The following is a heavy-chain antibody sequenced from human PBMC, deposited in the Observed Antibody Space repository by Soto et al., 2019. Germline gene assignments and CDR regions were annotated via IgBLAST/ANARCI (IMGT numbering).Heavy chain of an antibody. D-gene: IGHD2-2*01. CDR1: GFTFSSYG. CDR2: ISYDGSNK. J-gene: IGHJ6*02. Sequence: GGSLRLSCAASGFTFSSYGMHWVRQAPGKGLEWVAVISYDGSNKYYADSVKGRFTISRDNSKKTLYLQMNSLRAEDTAVYYCAKDYCSSTSCYGYYYYGMDVWGQGTTVTVSS. CDR3: AKDYCSSTSCYGYYYYGMDV. V-gene: IGHV3-30*18.